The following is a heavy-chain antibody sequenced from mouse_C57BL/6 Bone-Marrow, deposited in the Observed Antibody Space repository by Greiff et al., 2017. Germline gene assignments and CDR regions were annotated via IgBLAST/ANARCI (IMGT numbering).Heavy chain of an antibody. CDR2: IWRGGST. CDR1: GFSLTSYG. J-gene: IGHJ4*01. CDR3: AGGNYYGSSYDAMDY. D-gene: IGHD1-1*01. Sequence: QVQLQQSVPGLVQPSQSLSITCTVSGFSLTSYGVHWVRQSPGKGLEWLGVIWRGGSTDYNAAFMSRLSITKDNSKSQVFFKMNSLQADDTAIYYCAGGNYYGSSYDAMDYWGQGTSVTVSS. V-gene: IGHV2-5*01.